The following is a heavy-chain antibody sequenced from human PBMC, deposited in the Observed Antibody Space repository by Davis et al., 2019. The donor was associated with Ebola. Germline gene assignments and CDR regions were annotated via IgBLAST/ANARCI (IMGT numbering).Heavy chain of an antibody. CDR3: ARGGSDKGYIGSYWPFPFDY. D-gene: IGHD1-26*01. V-gene: IGHV3-7*03. J-gene: IGHJ4*02. CDR1: GFTFSSYA. Sequence: GESLKISCAASGFTFSSYAMSWVRQAPGKGLEWVANIKQDGSEKYYVDSVKGRFTISRDNAKNSLYLQMNSLRAEDTAVYYCARGGSDKGYIGSYWPFPFDYWGQGTLVTVSS. CDR2: IKQDGSEK.